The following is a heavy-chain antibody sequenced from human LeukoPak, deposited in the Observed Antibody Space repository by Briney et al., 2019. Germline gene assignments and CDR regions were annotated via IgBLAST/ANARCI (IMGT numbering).Heavy chain of an antibody. CDR2: IYYSGNT. CDR1: GGSISSYY. CDR3: AKQEFRAGFDY. Sequence: PSETLSLTCIVSGGSISSYYWSWIRQPPGKGLEWIGYIYYSGNTNYNPSLKSRVTISVDTSKNQFSLKLSSVTAADTAVYYCAKQEFRAGFDYWGQGTLVTVSS. J-gene: IGHJ4*02. D-gene: IGHD6-13*01. V-gene: IGHV4-59*01.